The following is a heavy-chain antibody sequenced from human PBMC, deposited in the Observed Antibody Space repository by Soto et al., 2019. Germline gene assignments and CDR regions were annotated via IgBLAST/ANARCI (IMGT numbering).Heavy chain of an antibody. Sequence: GGSLRLSCEASGFTFSTYEMNWVRQAPGKGLEWVSYISSSGNTIFYTDSVKGRFTISRDNAKKSLYLQMNSLRAEDTAVYYCARDSVGFDRSGFYPRFYWGQGTLVTVSS. CDR1: GFTFSTYE. CDR3: ARDSVGFDRSGFYPRFY. V-gene: IGHV3-48*03. J-gene: IGHJ4*02. CDR2: ISSSGNTI. D-gene: IGHD3-22*01.